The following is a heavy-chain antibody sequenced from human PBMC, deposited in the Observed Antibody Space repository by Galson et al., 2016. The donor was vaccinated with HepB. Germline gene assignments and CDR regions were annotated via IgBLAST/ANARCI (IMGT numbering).Heavy chain of an antibody. CDR3: AGQMSASGNSPFDY. CDR2: VNPVLNTA. V-gene: IGHV1-69*01. J-gene: IGHJ4*02. D-gene: IGHD3-10*01. CDR1: GVTFTNYA. Sequence: SCKASGVTFTNYAISWVRQAPGQGLEWMGGVNPVLNTANCAQKFQGRVTITADESTGTSFMELKYLRSGDTALYYCAGQMSASGNSPFDYWGQGALVTVSA.